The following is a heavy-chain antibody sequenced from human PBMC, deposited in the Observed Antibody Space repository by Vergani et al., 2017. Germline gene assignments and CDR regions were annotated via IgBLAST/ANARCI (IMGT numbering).Heavy chain of an antibody. V-gene: IGHV5-10-1*03. CDR1: GYSFTSYW. J-gene: IGHJ6*02. Sequence: EVQLVQSGAEVKKPGESLRISCKGSGYSFTSYWISWVRQMPGKGLEWMGRIDPSDSYTNYSPSFQGHVTISADKSISTAYLQWSSLKASDTAMYYCARFLVVPAAGGHYYYGMDVWGQGTTVTVSS. CDR3: ARFLVVPAAGGHYYYGMDV. D-gene: IGHD2-2*01. CDR2: IDPSDSYT.